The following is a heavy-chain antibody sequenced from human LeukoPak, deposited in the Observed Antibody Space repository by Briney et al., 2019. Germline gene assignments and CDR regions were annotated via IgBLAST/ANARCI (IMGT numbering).Heavy chain of an antibody. CDR1: GYTFTSYA. Sequence: AAVKVSCKASGYTFTSYAMNWVRQAPGQGLEWMGWINTNTGNPTYAQGFTGRFVFSLDTSVSTAYLQISSLKAEDTAVYYCARITFIAVAGTSWFDPWGQGTLVTVSS. J-gene: IGHJ5*02. V-gene: IGHV7-4-1*02. CDR2: INTNTGNP. CDR3: ARITFIAVAGTSWFDP. D-gene: IGHD6-19*01.